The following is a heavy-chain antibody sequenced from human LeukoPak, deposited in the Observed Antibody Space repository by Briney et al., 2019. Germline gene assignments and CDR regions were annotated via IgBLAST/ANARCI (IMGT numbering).Heavy chain of an antibody. CDR2: IYYSGST. D-gene: IGHD3-22*01. CDR3: ARVVVVTTYNWFDP. CDR1: GGSISSYY. Sequence: SETLSLTCTVSGGSISSYYWSWIRQPPGKGLEWIGYIYYSGSTNYNPSLKSRVTISVDTSKNQFSLKLSSVTAADTAVHYCARVVVVTTYNWFDPWGQGTLVTVSS. J-gene: IGHJ5*02. V-gene: IGHV4-59*01.